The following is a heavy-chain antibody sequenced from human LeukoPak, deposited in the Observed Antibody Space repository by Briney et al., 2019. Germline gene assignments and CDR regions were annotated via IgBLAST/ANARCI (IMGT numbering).Heavy chain of an antibody. CDR2: IWYDGSNK. CDR1: GFTFSSYG. V-gene: IGHV3-33*01. CDR3: ARERDYYGSGSYPFYYYYGMDV. J-gene: IGHJ6*02. D-gene: IGHD3-10*01. Sequence: GGSLRLSCAASGFTFSSYGMHWVRQAPGKGLEWVAVIWYDGSNKYYADSVKGRFTISRDNSKNTLYLQMNSLRAEDTAVYHCARERDYYGSGSYPFYYYYGMDVWGQGTTVTVSS.